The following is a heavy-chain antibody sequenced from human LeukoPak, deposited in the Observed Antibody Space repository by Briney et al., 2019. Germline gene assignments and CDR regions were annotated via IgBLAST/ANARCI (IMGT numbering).Heavy chain of an antibody. D-gene: IGHD3-22*01. V-gene: IGHV3-23*01. J-gene: IGHJ4*02. CDR1: GFTFSNYA. Sequence: PGGSLRLSCAASGFTFSNYAMNWVRQAPGKGLEWVSTISGSGSSTYYADSVKGRFTISRDNSKNTLYLQMNSLRAEDTAVYYCAKRSYYDSSGYYFDYWGQGTLVTVSS. CDR3: AKRSYYDSSGYYFDY. CDR2: ISGSGSST.